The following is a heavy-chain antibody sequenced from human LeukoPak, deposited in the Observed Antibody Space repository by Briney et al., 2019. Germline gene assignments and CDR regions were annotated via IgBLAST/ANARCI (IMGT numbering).Heavy chain of an antibody. D-gene: IGHD1-26*01. Sequence: PGRSLRLSCAASGFTFRSCAMHWVRQAPGKGLEWVAVISYDGSNQYYADSAKGRFTISRGNSKNTLYLQMNSLRAEDTALYYCARGGDIVGDIRSAFDIWGPGTLVTVSS. CDR2: ISYDGSNQ. V-gene: IGHV3-30*03. J-gene: IGHJ3*02. CDR3: ARGGDIVGDIRSAFDI. CDR1: GFTFRSCA.